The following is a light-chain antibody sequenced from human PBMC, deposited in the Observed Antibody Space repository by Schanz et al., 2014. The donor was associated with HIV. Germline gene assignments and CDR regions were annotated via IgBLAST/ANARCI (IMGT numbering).Light chain of an antibody. Sequence: DIQMTQSPSSLSASVGDRVTITCQASQDISNYLNWYQQKPGKAPKLLIYAASSLQSGVPSRFSGSGSGTDFTLTISSLQPEDFATYFCQQSYSNPPWTFGQGTKVEIK. CDR1: QDISNY. CDR3: QQSYSNPPWT. V-gene: IGKV1-39*01. J-gene: IGKJ1*01. CDR2: AAS.